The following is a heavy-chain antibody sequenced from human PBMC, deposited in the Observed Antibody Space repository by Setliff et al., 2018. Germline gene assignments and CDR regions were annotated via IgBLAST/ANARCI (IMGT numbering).Heavy chain of an antibody. CDR2: VYFSGYT. CDR1: GGSFSSYY. J-gene: IGHJ1*01. D-gene: IGHD3-10*01. V-gene: IGHV4-39*07. CDR3: ARVDFTMLQGVLGQ. Sequence: LSLTCAVYGGSFSSYYWGWIRQPPGKGLEWLGSVYFSGYTYYNPSLSGRVTISIDTSKNQFSLRLTSVTVADTAVYYCARVDFTMLQGVLGQWGQGTLVTVSS.